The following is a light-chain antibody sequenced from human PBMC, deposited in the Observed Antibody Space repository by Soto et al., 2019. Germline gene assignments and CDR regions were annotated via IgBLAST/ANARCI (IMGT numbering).Light chain of an antibody. CDR3: QQSWT. J-gene: IGKJ1*01. CDR1: HSISSW. V-gene: IGKV1-5*01. Sequence: DIEMTQSPSTLSASVGDRVTITCHARHSISSWLAWYQQKPGKAPKLLIYDASSLESGVPSRFSGSGSGTEFTLTISSLQPDDFATYCCQQSWTFGQGTKVDIK. CDR2: DAS.